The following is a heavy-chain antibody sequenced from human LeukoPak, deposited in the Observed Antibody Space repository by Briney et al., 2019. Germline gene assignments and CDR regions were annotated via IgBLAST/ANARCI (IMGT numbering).Heavy chain of an antibody. CDR2: IYYSGST. V-gene: IGHV4-59*01. CDR1: GGSISSYY. CDR3: ARVLRSGKLLLHWYLDL. D-gene: IGHD3-16*02. J-gene: IGHJ2*01. Sequence: SETLSLTCTVSGGSISSYYWNWIRQPPGKGLEWIGYIYYSGSTNYNPSLKSRVTISVDTSKNQFSLKLSSVTAADTAVYYCARVLRSGKLLLHWYLDLWGRGTLVTVSS.